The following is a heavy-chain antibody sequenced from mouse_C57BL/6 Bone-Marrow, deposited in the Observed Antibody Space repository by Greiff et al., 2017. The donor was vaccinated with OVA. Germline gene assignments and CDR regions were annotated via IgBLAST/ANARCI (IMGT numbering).Heavy chain of an antibody. J-gene: IGHJ1*03. CDR3: TDLLRYYWYFDV. CDR1: GYTFTDYE. V-gene: IGHV1-15*01. Sequence: QVQLKESGAELVRPGASVTLSCKASGYTFTDYEMHWVKQTPVHGLEWIGAIDPETGGTAYNQKFKGKAILTADKSSSTAYMELRSLTSEDSAVYYCTDLLRYYWYFDVWGTGTTVTVSS. CDR2: IDPETGGT. D-gene: IGHD1-1*01.